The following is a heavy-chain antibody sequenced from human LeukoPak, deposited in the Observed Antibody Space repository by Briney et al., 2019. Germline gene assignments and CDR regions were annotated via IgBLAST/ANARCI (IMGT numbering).Heavy chain of an antibody. D-gene: IGHD4-17*01. J-gene: IGHJ4*02. CDR3: ARVSPNTATTLQYFDY. CDR1: GFTFSSYW. V-gene: IGHV3-7*01. Sequence: GGSLRLSSAASGFTFSSYWMSWVRQAPGKGLEWVANIKQDGSEKYYVDSVKGRFTISRDNAKNSLYLQMNSLRAEDTAVYYCARVSPNTATTLQYFDYWGQGTLVTVSS. CDR2: IKQDGSEK.